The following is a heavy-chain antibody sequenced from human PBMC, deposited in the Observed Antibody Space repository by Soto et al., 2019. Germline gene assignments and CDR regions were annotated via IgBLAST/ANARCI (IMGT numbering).Heavy chain of an antibody. CDR1: GFTFSSYA. CDR3: ARVLRRFLEWAGDYYYYYGMDV. D-gene: IGHD3-3*01. V-gene: IGHV3-30-3*01. CDR2: ISYDGSNK. Sequence: GGSLRLSCAASGFTFSSYAMHWVRQAPGKGLEWVAVISYDGSNKYYADSVKGRFTISRDNSKNTLYLQMNSLRAEDTAVYYCARVLRRFLEWAGDYYYYYGMDVWGQGTTVTVSS. J-gene: IGHJ6*02.